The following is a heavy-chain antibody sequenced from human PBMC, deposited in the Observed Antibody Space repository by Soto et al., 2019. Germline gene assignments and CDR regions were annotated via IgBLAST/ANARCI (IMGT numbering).Heavy chain of an antibody. Sequence: GESLKISCKSSGYSFTTYWIGWVRQMPGKGLEWMGIIYPGDSDTRYSPSFQGQVTISADKSISTAYPQWSSLKASDTAIYYCARSISVSGHVDYWGQGTLVTVSS. V-gene: IGHV5-51*01. CDR2: IYPGDSDT. J-gene: IGHJ4*02. CDR1: GYSFTTYW. D-gene: IGHD6-19*01. CDR3: ARSISVSGHVDY.